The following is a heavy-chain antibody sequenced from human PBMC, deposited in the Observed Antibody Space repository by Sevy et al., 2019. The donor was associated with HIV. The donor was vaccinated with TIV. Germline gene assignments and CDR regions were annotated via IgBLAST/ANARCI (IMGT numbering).Heavy chain of an antibody. J-gene: IGHJ4*02. Sequence: GGSLRLSCAASGFTFSGSTMHWVRQASGKGLEWVGRIRSKANTYATAYAASVKGRFSISRDDSKNTAYLQMNSLKTEDRAEYYCSGQVVAVAGDYFDYWGQGTLVTVSS. CDR1: GFTFSGST. V-gene: IGHV3-73*01. CDR2: IRSKANTYAT. D-gene: IGHD6-19*01. CDR3: SGQVVAVAGDYFDY.